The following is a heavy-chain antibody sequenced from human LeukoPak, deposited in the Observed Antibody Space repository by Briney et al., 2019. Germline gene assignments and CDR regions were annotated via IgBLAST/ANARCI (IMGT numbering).Heavy chain of an antibody. J-gene: IGHJ4*02. CDR1: GYTFTTYD. D-gene: IGHD3-10*01. V-gene: IGHV1-8*01. Sequence: GASVKVSCKASGYTFTTYDLNWVRQATGQGLEWMGWMNPNSGNTGYAQKFQGRVTMARNIPITTAYMELSNLTSEDTAVYYCARRIRGAPTDYWGQGTLVTVSS. CDR2: MNPNSGNT. CDR3: ARRIRGAPTDY.